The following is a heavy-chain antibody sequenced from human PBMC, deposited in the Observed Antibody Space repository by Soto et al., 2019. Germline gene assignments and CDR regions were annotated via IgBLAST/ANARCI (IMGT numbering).Heavy chain of an antibody. V-gene: IGHV3-74*01. Sequence: EVQLVESGGGLVQLGGSLRLSCAASGFTFNNYWMHWVRQAPGKGLVWVSRIKTEGSSPNYADSVEGRFTISSDNAKNTLYLQMNSLRVEDTAVYYCARDRIAGSGSCDNWGQGTLVTVSS. CDR2: IKTEGSSP. D-gene: IGHD3-10*01. J-gene: IGHJ4*02. CDR1: GFTFNNYW. CDR3: ARDRIAGSGSCDN.